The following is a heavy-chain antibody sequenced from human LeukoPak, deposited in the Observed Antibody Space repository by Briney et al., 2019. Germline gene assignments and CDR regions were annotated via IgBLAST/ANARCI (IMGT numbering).Heavy chain of an antibody. Sequence: LPGRSLRLSCAASGFTVITNDMTWVRQAPGKGLEWVAVLYSDGNTKYADAVQGRLTISRDNSKNTLYLEMNSLSPDDTAVYYCARGVEPLAANTLAYWGQGTLVTVSS. CDR3: ARGVEPLAANTLAY. CDR1: GFTVITND. CDR2: LYSDGNT. V-gene: IGHV3-53*01. D-gene: IGHD1-14*01. J-gene: IGHJ4*02.